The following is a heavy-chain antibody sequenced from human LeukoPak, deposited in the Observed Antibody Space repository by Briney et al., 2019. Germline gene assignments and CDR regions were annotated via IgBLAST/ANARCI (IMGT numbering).Heavy chain of an antibody. J-gene: IGHJ3*02. V-gene: IGHV3-21*01. CDR3: ARDHEAAFDI. CDR2: ISSSSSYI. Sequence: PGGSLRLSCAASGFTFSSYSMNWVRQAPGKGLEWVSSISSSSSYIYYADSVKGRFSISRDNAKNSLYLQMNSLRAEDTAVYYCARDHEAAFDIWGQGTMVTVSS. CDR1: GFTFSSYS.